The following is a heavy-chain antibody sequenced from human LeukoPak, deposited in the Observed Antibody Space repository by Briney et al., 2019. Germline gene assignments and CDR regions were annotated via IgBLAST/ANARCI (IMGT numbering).Heavy chain of an antibody. Sequence: PSETLSLTCAVSGYSISSGYYWGWIRQPPGEGLKWIGSIYHSGSTYYNPSLKSRVTISVDMSKNQFSLKLRSVTAADTAVYYCARHTPPGSSSAFDIWGQGTTVTVSS. CDR1: GYSISSGYY. CDR2: IYHSGST. J-gene: IGHJ3*02. V-gene: IGHV4-38-2*01. D-gene: IGHD6-6*01. CDR3: ARHTPPGSSSAFDI.